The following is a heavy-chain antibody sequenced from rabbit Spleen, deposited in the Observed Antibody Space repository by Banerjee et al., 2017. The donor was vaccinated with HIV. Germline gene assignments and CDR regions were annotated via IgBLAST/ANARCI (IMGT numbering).Heavy chain of an antibody. Sequence: QEQLEESGGRLVQPGGSLTLSCKAIGFTISGYWMNWVRQAPGKGLEWIGCIGGSSGTTYYASWAKGRFTISKTSSTTVTLQMTSLTAAHTATYFCARTGSRPYLWGPGTLVTVS. CDR1: GFTISGYW. D-gene: IGHD4-2*01. J-gene: IGHJ4*01. V-gene: IGHV1S45*01. CDR2: IGGSSGTT. CDR3: ARTGSRPYL.